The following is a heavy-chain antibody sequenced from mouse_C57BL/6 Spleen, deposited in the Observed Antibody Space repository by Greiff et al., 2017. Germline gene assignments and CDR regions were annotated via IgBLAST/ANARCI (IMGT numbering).Heavy chain of an antibody. CDR3: ARDSSGYGKDY. D-gene: IGHD3-2*02. Sequence: QVQLKQSGAELVKPGASVKMSCKASGYTFTSYWITWVKQRPGQGLEWIGDIYPGSGSTNYNEKFKSKATLTVDTSSSTAYMQLSSLTSEDSAVYYCARDSSGYGKDYWGQGTTLTVSS. V-gene: IGHV1-55*01. CDR2: IYPGSGST. CDR1: GYTFTSYW. J-gene: IGHJ2*01.